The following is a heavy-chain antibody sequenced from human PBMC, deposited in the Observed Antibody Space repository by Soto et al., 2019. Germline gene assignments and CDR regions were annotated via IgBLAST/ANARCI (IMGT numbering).Heavy chain of an antibody. J-gene: IGHJ6*02. CDR2: IDWDDDQ. V-gene: IGHV2-70*11. D-gene: IGHD1-1*01. CDR3: ARIGTNGYYYYYGMDV. CDR1: GFSLSTSGMC. Sequence: SGPTLVNPTQTLTLTCTFSGFSLSTSGMCVTWIRQPPGKALEWLARIDWDDDQYYSTSLKTRLTISKDTSKNQVVLTLTDMDPVDTATYYCARIGTNGYYYYYGMDVWGQGTTVTVSS.